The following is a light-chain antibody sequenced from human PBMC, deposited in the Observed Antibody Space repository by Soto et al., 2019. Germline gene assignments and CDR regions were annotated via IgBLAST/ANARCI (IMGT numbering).Light chain of an antibody. Sequence: QSVLTQPPSVSAAPGQTVTISCSGTSSNIGKNFLSWCQQFPGTAPKLLIYDNNKRPSGIPDRFSGSKSGTSATLGITGLQTGDEDDYYCGTWDSSLNVVLFGGGTKVTVL. J-gene: IGLJ3*02. V-gene: IGLV1-51*01. CDR3: GTWDSSLNVVL. CDR1: SSNIGKNF. CDR2: DNN.